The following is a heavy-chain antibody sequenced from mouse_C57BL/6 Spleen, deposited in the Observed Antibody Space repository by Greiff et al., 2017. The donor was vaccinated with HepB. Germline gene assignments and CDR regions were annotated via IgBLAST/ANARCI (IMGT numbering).Heavy chain of an antibody. CDR1: GYTFTSYW. Sequence: VQLQQSGAELVKPGASVKMSCKASGYTFTSYWITWVKQRPGQGLEWIGDIYPGSGSTNYNEKFKSKATLTVDTSSSTAYMQLSSLTSEDSAVYYCARGLYGSSFYAMDYWGQGTSVTVSS. V-gene: IGHV1-55*01. CDR2: IYPGSGST. D-gene: IGHD1-1*01. J-gene: IGHJ4*01. CDR3: ARGLYGSSFYAMDY.